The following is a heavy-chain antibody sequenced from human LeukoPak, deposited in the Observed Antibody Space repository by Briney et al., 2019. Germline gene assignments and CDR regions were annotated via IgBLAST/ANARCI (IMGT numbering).Heavy chain of an antibody. Sequence: PSETLSLTCTVSGGSIGSYYWSWIRQPPGKGLEWIGYIYYSGSTNYNPSLKSRVTISVDTSKNQFSLKLSSVTAADTAVYYCASAVYDYVWGSYRNWGQGTLVTVSS. D-gene: IGHD3-16*02. CDR2: IYYSGST. J-gene: IGHJ4*02. CDR1: GGSIGSYY. CDR3: ASAVYDYVWGSYRN. V-gene: IGHV4-59*01.